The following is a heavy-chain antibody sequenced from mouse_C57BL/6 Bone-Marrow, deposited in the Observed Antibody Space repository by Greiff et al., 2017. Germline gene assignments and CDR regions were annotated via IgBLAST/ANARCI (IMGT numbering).Heavy chain of an antibody. CDR1: GYTFTSYW. J-gene: IGHJ2*01. D-gene: IGHD1-1*01. Sequence: VQLQQPGAELVKPGASVKVSCKASGYTFTSYWMNWVKPRPGQGLEWIGRILPADSATNYNQKFKGKATLTVDKSSSTAYMQLSSLTSVDSAVYDCAMRGREGYWGQGTTLTVSA. CDR2: ILPADSAT. CDR3: AMRGREGY. V-gene: IGHV1-74*01.